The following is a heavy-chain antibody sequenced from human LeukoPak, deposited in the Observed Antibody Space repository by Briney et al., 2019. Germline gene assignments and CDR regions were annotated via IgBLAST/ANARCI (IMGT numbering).Heavy chain of an antibody. V-gene: IGHV4-61*08. Sequence: PSQTLSLTCAVSGGSISSGGYSWSWIRQPPGKGLEWIGYIYYSGSTNYNPSLKSRVTISVDTSKNQFSLKLSSVTAADTAVYYCARLERVLGYFDYWGQGTLVTVSS. D-gene: IGHD3-3*01. CDR3: ARLERVLGYFDY. CDR1: GGSISSGGYS. J-gene: IGHJ4*02. CDR2: IYYSGST.